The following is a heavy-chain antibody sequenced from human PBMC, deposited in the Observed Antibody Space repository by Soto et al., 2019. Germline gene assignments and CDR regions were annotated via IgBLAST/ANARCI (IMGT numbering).Heavy chain of an antibody. D-gene: IGHD2-2*01. CDR1: GYSVAGHY. V-gene: IGHV1-2*02. CDR2: INPNTGGT. Sequence: QVHLVQSGAEVKKPGASVKVSCKTSGYSVAGHYMHWVRQAPGQGLEWLGWINPNTGGTSYTYKLQGRVAMTRDMSTTTAYLELSRLTSDDTAVYYCARDARVSAGDKRFAPWGQGTLVTVSS. J-gene: IGHJ5*02. CDR3: ARDARVSAGDKRFAP.